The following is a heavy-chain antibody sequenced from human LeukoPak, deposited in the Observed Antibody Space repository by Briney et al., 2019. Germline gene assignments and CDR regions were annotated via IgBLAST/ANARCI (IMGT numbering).Heavy chain of an antibody. CDR1: GFTFSSYW. CDR2: IKQDGSAK. V-gene: IGHV3-7*01. Sequence: PGGSLRLSCAASGFTFSSYWMTWVRQAPGKGLAWVANIKQDGSAKYYMDSVKGRFTISRDNAKNSLYLQMNSLGVEDTAVYYCARVNPLMAPGADDIWGQGTKVAVSS. D-gene: IGHD2-8*01. J-gene: IGHJ3*02. CDR3: ARVNPLMAPGADDI.